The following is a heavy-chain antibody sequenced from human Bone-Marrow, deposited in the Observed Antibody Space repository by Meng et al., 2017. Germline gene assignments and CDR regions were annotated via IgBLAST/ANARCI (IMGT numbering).Heavy chain of an antibody. V-gene: IGHV4-34*01. CDR1: GVSLGVYN. D-gene: IGHD4-11*01. J-gene: IGHJ4*02. Sequence: VHHQPWGSCLLNPSDTLSLSRVVSGVSLGVYNWSWIRQPPGKGLGWIGEINHSGSTNYNPSLERRATISVDTSQNNLSLKLSSVTAADSAVYYCARGPTTMAHDFDYWGQGTLVTVSS. CDR2: INHSGST. CDR3: ARGPTTMAHDFDY.